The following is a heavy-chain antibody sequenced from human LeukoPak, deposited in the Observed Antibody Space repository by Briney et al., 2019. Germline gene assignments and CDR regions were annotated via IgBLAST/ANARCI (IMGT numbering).Heavy chain of an antibody. D-gene: IGHD2-2*01. CDR2: MNPNSGNT. V-gene: IGHV1-8*03. Sequence: ASVKVSCKASGYTFTSYDINWVRQATGQGLEWMGWMNPNSGNTGYAQKFQGRVTITRNTSISTAYMELSSLRSEDTAVYYCARGLEGCSSTSCRGPPQGDWFDLWGQGTLVTVSS. CDR1: GYTFTSYD. CDR3: ARGLEGCSSTSCRGPPQGDWFDL. J-gene: IGHJ5*02.